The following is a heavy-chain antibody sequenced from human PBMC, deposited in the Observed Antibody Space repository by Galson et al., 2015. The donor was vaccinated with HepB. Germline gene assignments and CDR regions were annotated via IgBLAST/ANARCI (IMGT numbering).Heavy chain of an antibody. J-gene: IGHJ6*02. Sequence: SLRLSCAASGFTFGSYAMHWVRQAPGKGLEWGANIKHDGSDKYYVDSVKVRSTISRDNAKKSLYLQMNTLRVEDTAVYYCARGASPYHYYGLDVSGQGTTVTVPS. V-gene: IGHV3-7*01. CDR1: GFTFGSYA. CDR2: IKHDGSDK. CDR3: ARGASPYHYYGLDV.